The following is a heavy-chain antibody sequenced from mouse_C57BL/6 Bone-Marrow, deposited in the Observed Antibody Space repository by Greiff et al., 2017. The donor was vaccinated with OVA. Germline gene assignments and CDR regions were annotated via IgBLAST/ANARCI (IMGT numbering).Heavy chain of an antibody. Sequence: VHVKQSGPELVKPGASVKISCKASGYTFTDYYMNWVKQSHGKSLEWIGDINPNNGGTSYNQKFKGKATLTVDKSSSTAYMELRSLTSEDSAVYYCARVNYSNPYYAMDYWGQGTSVTVSS. CDR1: GYTFTDYY. CDR2: INPNNGGT. V-gene: IGHV1-26*01. D-gene: IGHD2-5*01. CDR3: ARVNYSNPYYAMDY. J-gene: IGHJ4*01.